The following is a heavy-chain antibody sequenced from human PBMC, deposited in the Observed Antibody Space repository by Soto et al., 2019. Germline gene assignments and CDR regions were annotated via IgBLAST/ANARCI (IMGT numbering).Heavy chain of an antibody. Sequence: ASVKVSCKASGGTFSSYAISWVRQAPGQGLEWMGGIIPIFGTANYAQKFQGRVTITADESTSTAYMELSSLRSEDTAVYYCARGGKGCSGGSCYFGYYYYGMDVWGQGTTVTVSS. D-gene: IGHD2-15*01. CDR3: ARGGKGCSGGSCYFGYYYYGMDV. CDR1: GGTFSSYA. J-gene: IGHJ6*02. V-gene: IGHV1-69*13. CDR2: IIPIFGTA.